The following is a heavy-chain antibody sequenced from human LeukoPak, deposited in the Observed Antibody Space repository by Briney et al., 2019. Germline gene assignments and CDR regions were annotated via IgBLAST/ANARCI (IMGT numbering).Heavy chain of an antibody. J-gene: IGHJ4*02. D-gene: IGHD4-17*01. Sequence: GGSLRLSCAASGFSFSSYWMHWVRQAPGKGLVWVSRINGDGSSTRYADSVKGRFTISRDNAKNTLYLQMNSLRAEDTAVYYCARGYGDSIHFDYWGQGTLVTVSS. CDR3: ARGYGDSIHFDY. V-gene: IGHV3-74*01. CDR1: GFSFSSYW. CDR2: INGDGSST.